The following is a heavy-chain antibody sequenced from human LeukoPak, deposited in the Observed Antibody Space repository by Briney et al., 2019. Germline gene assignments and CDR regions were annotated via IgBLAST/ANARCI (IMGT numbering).Heavy chain of an antibody. V-gene: IGHV4-39*01. J-gene: IGHJ4*02. Sequence: SETLSLTCTVSGGSISSSSCFWGWIRQPPGKGLEWIGSLYYSGSTFYNPSLKSRVTISVDTSKNQFSLKLSSVTAADTAVYYCPRLVAAPGTYYFDYWGQGTLVTVSS. CDR2: LYYSGST. D-gene: IGHD6-13*01. CDR1: GGSISSSSCF. CDR3: PRLVAAPGTYYFDY.